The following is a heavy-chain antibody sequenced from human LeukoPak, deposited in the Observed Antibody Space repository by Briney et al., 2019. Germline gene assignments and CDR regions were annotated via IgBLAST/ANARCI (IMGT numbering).Heavy chain of an antibody. CDR2: INPSGGST. J-gene: IGHJ4*02. CDR1: GYTFTSYY. Sequence: ASVKVSCKASGYTFTSYYMHWVRQAPGQGLEWMGIINPSGGSTSYAQKFQGGVTMTRDTSTSTVYMELSSLRSEDTAVYYCARDGTYYYGSGSYSSPDYWGQGTLVTVSS. V-gene: IGHV1-46*01. D-gene: IGHD3-10*01. CDR3: ARDGTYYYGSGSYSSPDY.